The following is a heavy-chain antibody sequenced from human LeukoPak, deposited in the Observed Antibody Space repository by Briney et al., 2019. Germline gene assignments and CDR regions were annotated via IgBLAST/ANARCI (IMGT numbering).Heavy chain of an antibody. CDR3: ARDYYYDSSGYYDY. D-gene: IGHD3-22*01. V-gene: IGHV1-2*02. CDR1: GYTFTGYY. J-gene: IGHJ4*02. CDR2: INPNSGGT. Sequence: ASVKVSCKASGYTFTGYYMHWVRQAPGQGLEWMGWINPNSGGTNYAQKFQGRVTMTRDTSISTAYMELSRLRSDDTAVYYYARDYYYDSSGYYDYWGQGTLVTVSS.